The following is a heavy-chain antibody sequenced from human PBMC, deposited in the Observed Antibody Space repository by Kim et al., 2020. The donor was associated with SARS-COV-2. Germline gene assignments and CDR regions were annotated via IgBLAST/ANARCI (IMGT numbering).Heavy chain of an antibody. V-gene: IGHV4-34*01. D-gene: IGHD6-13*01. Sequence: YNPSLKSRVTISVDTSKNQFSLKLSSVTAADTAVYYCARVSSWYRFHFDYWGQGTLVTVSS. CDR3: ARVSSWYRFHFDY. J-gene: IGHJ4*02.